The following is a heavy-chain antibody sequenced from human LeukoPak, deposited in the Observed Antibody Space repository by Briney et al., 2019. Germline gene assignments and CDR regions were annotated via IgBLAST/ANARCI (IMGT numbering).Heavy chain of an antibody. V-gene: IGHV4-4*02. CDR2: IYHNERT. CDR3: ARDPSGDVARSFDY. J-gene: IGHJ4*02. CDR1: GDSISSSNW. Sequence: SGTLSLTCAVSGDSISSSNWWSWVRQPPGKGLEWIGEIYHNERTNYNPSLKSRVTISVDESKNQVSLKLSSVTAADTAVYYCARDPSGDVARSFDYWGQGTLVTVSS. D-gene: IGHD1-26*01.